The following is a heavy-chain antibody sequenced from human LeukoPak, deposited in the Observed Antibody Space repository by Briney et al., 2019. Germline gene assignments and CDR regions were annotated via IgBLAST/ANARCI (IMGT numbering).Heavy chain of an antibody. J-gene: IGHJ5*02. Sequence: GGSLRLSCAASGFTFSGYWMHWARQSPGKGLVWVSCIKGDGSDTRYADSVKGRFTISRDNAKNTLYLQMNSLTVEDTAVYYCARDPRIKGFDPWGQGTLVTVSS. CDR3: ARDPRIKGFDP. CDR2: IKGDGSDT. V-gene: IGHV3-74*01. CDR1: GFTFSGYW.